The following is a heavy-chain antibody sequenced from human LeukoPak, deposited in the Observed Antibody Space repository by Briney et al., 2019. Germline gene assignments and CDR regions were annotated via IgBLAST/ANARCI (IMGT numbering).Heavy chain of an antibody. D-gene: IGHD3-22*01. CDR2: INAGNGNT. J-gene: IGHJ3*02. Sequence: GASVKVSCKASGYTFTSYAMHWVRQAPGQRLEWMGWINAGNGNTKYSQKFQGRVTITRDTSASTAYMELSSLRSEDTAVYYCARTYYYDSSGYYYVDFAFDIWGQGTMVTVSS. V-gene: IGHV1-3*01. CDR3: ARTYYYDSSGYYYVDFAFDI. CDR1: GYTFTSYA.